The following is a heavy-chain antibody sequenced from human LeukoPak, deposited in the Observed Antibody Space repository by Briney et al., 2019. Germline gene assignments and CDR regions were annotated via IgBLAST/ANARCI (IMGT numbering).Heavy chain of an antibody. Sequence: SQTLSLTCAVSGCSISSGGYSWSWIRQPPGKGLEWIGYIYHSGSTYYNPSLKSRVTISVDRSKNQFSLKLSSVTAADTAVYYCARGEDSSGYYLDYWGQGTLVTVSS. CDR2: IYHSGST. D-gene: IGHD3-22*01. V-gene: IGHV4-30-2*01. CDR1: GCSISSGGYS. J-gene: IGHJ4*02. CDR3: ARGEDSSGYYLDY.